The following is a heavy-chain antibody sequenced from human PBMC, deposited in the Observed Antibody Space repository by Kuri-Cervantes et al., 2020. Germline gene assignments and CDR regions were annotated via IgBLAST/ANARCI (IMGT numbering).Heavy chain of an antibody. Sequence: ASVKVSCKASGYTFTDYYIHWVRQAPGQGLEWMGWINPNSGGTNYAQKFQGRITMTRDTSISTAYRELSRLRSDDTAVYYCARESYSSSWYRNPVSDFDYWGQGTLVTVSS. D-gene: IGHD6-13*01. CDR2: INPNSGGT. J-gene: IGHJ4*02. V-gene: IGHV1-2*02. CDR1: GYTFTDYY. CDR3: ARESYSSSWYRNPVSDFDY.